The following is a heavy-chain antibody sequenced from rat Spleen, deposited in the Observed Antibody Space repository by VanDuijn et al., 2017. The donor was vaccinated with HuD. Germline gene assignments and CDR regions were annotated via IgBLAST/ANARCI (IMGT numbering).Heavy chain of an antibody. J-gene: IGHJ3*01. CDR2: ITYDGSGT. CDR1: GFTFSDYN. Sequence: EVQLVESGGGLVQPGRSLKLSCAASGFTFSDYNMAWVRQAPKKGLEWVTAITYDGSGTYYRYSVKGGFTISRDDAKSTLYLQMESRRSEDTATYYCARPDYGYPFAYWGQGTLVTVSS. D-gene: IGHD1-7*01. V-gene: IGHV5-7*01. CDR3: ARPDYGYPFAY.